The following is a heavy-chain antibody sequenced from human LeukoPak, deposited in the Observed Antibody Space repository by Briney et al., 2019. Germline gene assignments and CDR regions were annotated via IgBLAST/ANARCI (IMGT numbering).Heavy chain of an antibody. CDR2: ISAYNGNT. D-gene: IGHD6-13*01. J-gene: IGHJ4*02. CDR3: ARGQFEPSIAADIDY. Sequence: ASVKVSCKASGYTFSSYGITWVRQAPGQGLEWMGWISAYNGNTNYAQKLQGRVTMTTDTSTSTAYMELSSLRSEDTAVYYCARGQFEPSIAADIDYWGQGTLVTVSS. V-gene: IGHV1-18*01. CDR1: GYTFSSYG.